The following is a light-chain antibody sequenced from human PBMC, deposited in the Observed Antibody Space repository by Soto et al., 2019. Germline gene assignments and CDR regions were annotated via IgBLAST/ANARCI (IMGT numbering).Light chain of an antibody. J-gene: IGLJ3*02. V-gene: IGLV1-44*01. CDR1: SSNIGSNT. Sequence: QSVLTQPPSASGTPGQRVTISCSGSSSNIGSNTVSWYQQLPGTAPKLLTYNNNQRPSGVPDRFSGSKSGTSASLAISGLQAEDEADYYCAAWDDSLNGRVFGGGTKLTVL. CDR2: NNN. CDR3: AAWDDSLNGRV.